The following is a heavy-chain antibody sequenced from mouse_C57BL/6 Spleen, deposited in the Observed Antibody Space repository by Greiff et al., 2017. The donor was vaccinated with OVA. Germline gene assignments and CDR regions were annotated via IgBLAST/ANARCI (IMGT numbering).Heavy chain of an antibody. CDR1: GYSFTGYY. Sequence: EVQLQQSGPELVKPGASVKISCKASGYSFTGYYMNWVKQSPEKSLEWIGEINPSTGGTTYNQKFKAKATLTVDKSSSTAYMQLKSLTSEDSAVYYCARGGSSFDYWGQGTTLTVSS. D-gene: IGHD1-1*01. V-gene: IGHV1-42*01. CDR3: ARGGSSFDY. J-gene: IGHJ2*01. CDR2: INPSTGGT.